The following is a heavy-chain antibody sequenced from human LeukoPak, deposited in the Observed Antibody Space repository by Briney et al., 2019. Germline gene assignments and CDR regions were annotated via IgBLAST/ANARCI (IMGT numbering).Heavy chain of an antibody. Sequence: GGSLRLSCAASGFTFNEYAMSWVRHAPGKGLEWVATVHHFGISKYYADSVKGRFTISRDNFRSTLYLDMNSLKVEDTATYYCVRRGDASSGWGDHDFWGQGALVTVSS. CDR2: VHHFGISK. V-gene: IGHV3-23*01. CDR3: VRRGDASSGWGDHDF. D-gene: IGHD6-19*01. J-gene: IGHJ4*02. CDR1: GFTFNEYA.